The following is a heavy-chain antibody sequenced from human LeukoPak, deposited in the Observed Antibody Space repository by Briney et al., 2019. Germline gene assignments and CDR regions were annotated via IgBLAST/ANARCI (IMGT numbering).Heavy chain of an antibody. CDR1: GGSFSGYY. CDR2: INHSGST. V-gene: IGHV4-34*01. CDR3: ARKFGYCSSTSCYLYYMDV. D-gene: IGHD2-2*01. Sequence: SETLSLTCAVYGGSFSGYYWSWIRQPPGKGLEWIGEINHSGSTNYDPSLKSRVTISVDTSQNQFSLKLSSVTAADTAVYYCARKFGYCSSTSCYLYYMDVWGKGTTVTVSS. J-gene: IGHJ6*03.